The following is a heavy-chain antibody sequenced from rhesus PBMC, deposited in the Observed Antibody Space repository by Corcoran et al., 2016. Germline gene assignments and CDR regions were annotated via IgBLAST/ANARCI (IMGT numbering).Heavy chain of an antibody. CDR2: ISLRGIT. CDR3: ARLSSSDAFDF. Sequence: QVQLQESGPGLVKPSETLSLTCDVSGGSISSSYYYWRWLRQAPGKGLEGIGYISLRGITSYTPSLKSRVTMSRDPSKHQFSLKLTAMTAADTAVYYCARLSSSDAFDFWGQGLRVTVSS. CDR1: GGSISSSYYY. V-gene: IGHV4-122*02. J-gene: IGHJ3*01. D-gene: IGHD6-43*01.